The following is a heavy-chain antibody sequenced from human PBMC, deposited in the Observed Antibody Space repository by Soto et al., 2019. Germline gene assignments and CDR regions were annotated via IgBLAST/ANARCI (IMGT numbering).Heavy chain of an antibody. V-gene: IGHV1-18*01. CDR3: ARDSPFYYDSSALGY. D-gene: IGHD3-22*01. CDR1: GYTFTSYG. Sequence: ASVKVSCKASGYTFTSYGISWVRQAPGQGLEWMGWISAYNGNTNYAQKLQGRVTMTTDTSTSTAYMELRSLRSDDTAVYYCARDSPFYYDSSALGYCSQGTLVTVSS. CDR2: ISAYNGNT. J-gene: IGHJ4*02.